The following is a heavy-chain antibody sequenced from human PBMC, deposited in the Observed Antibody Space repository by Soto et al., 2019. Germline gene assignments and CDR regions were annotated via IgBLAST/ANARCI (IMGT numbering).Heavy chain of an antibody. CDR3: ARHGAGSQYPIDH. V-gene: IGHV4-39*01. J-gene: IGHJ5*02. D-gene: IGHD3-10*01. Sequence: QLQLQESGPGLVKPSETLSLTCTVSGGSISGSTYYWGWIRQPPGQGLEYIGSTDDSGRTYYNPSLISGITGSVDTSKTQFSRNLNSVTAADTAVYYCARHGAGSQYPIDHWGQGTLVTVSS. CDR1: GGSISGSTYY. CDR2: TDDSGRT.